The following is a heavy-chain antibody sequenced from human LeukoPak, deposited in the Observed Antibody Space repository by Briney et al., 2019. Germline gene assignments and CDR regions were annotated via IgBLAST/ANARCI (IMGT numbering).Heavy chain of an antibody. D-gene: IGHD3-22*01. Sequence: SETLSLTCAVYGGSFSGYYWSWIRQPPGKGLEWIGEIDHSGSTKYSPSLKSRVTISIDMSKNQFSLKLSSVTATDTAVYYCAREYYYDSSGRTGDFDYWGQGTLVTVSS. CDR1: GGSFSGYY. CDR2: IDHSGST. CDR3: AREYYYDSSGRTGDFDY. V-gene: IGHV4-34*01. J-gene: IGHJ4*02.